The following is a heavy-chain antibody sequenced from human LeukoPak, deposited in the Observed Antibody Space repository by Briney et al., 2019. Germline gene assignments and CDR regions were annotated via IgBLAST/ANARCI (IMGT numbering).Heavy chain of an antibody. J-gene: IGHJ5*02. CDR1: GFTFSSYA. D-gene: IGHD2/OR15-2a*01. V-gene: IGHV3-23*01. CDR3: AKVSKGGSTRWFDP. Sequence: GASLRLSCAASGFTFSSYAMSWVRQAPGKGLEWVSVISGSGGGAPYADSVKGRFTISRDNSKNTLYLQMNSLRAEDTAVYYCAKVSKGGSTRWFDPWGQGTLVTVSS. CDR2: ISGSGGGA.